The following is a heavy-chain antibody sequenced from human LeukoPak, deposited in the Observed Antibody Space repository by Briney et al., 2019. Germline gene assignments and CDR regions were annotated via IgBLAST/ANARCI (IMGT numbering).Heavy chain of an antibody. CDR3: AKGDWFPY. CDR1: GFTFSSYD. Sequence: PGGSLRLSCAASGFTFSSYDRSWVRQAPGKGLEWVAAISGSGGSTYYADFVKGRFTIARENSKNTLYLQINSLRAEATAVYYSAKGDWFPYWGQGTLVTVSS. D-gene: IGHD3/OR15-3a*01. V-gene: IGHV3-23*01. CDR2: ISGSGGST. J-gene: IGHJ4*02.